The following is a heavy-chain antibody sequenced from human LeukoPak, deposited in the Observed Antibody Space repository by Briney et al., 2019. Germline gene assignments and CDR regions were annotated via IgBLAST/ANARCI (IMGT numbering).Heavy chain of an antibody. V-gene: IGHV3-23*01. Sequence: GGSLRLSCAASGFTFSSFVMTWVRQAPGKGLEWVSGIVGSGGSTYYADSVKGRFTISRDNSKNTLYLQMNSLRAEDTAVYHCAKPLGSGRHSFDSWGQGTLVTVSS. CDR2: IVGSGGST. J-gene: IGHJ4*02. CDR3: AKPLGSGRHSFDS. CDR1: GFTFSSFV. D-gene: IGHD6-19*01.